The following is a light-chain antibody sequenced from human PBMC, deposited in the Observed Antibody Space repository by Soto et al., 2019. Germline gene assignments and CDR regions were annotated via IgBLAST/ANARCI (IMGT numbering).Light chain of an antibody. V-gene: IGKV3-15*01. J-gene: IGKJ1*01. CDR3: QHYNNWPPNTWT. CDR2: GAS. Sequence: EIVMTQTPPTLSVSPGERATLSCRASQSVSSNLAWYQQKPGQAPRLLIYGASTRATGFPARFSGSGSGTEFTLTISSLQSEDVAVYYCQHYNNWPPNTWTFGQGTKVEIK. CDR1: QSVSSN.